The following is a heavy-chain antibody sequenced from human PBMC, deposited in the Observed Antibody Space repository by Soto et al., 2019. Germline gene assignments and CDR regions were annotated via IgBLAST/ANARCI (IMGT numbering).Heavy chain of an antibody. Sequence: GASVKVSCKASGCSFSNFDISWVRQAPGQGLEWMGEIVPVFGRPNYAQRFRGRLTITADESTSTGYMELISLRSDDTAVYYCARGQRIWFPFDYWGQGTLVTVSS. CDR3: ARGQRIWFPFDY. CDR1: GCSFSNFD. D-gene: IGHD6-13*01. J-gene: IGHJ4*02. V-gene: IGHV1-69*13. CDR2: IVPVFGRP.